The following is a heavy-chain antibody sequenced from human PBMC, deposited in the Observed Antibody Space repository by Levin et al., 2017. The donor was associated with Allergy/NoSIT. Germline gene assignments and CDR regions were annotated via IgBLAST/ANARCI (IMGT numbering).Heavy chain of an antibody. D-gene: IGHD4-17*01. Sequence: GGSLRLSCAASGFTFSSYGMHWVRQAPGKGLEWVAVISYDGSNKYYADSVKGRFTISRDNSKNTLYLQMNSLRAEDTAVYYCAKDRAVTTTYYYYYMDVWGKGTTVTVSS. CDR3: AKDRAVTTTYYYYYMDV. V-gene: IGHV3-30*18. J-gene: IGHJ6*03. CDR2: ISYDGSNK. CDR1: GFTFSSYG.